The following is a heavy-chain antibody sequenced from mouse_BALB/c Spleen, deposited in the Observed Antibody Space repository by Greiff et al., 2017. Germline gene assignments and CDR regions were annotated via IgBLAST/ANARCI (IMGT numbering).Heavy chain of an antibody. D-gene: IGHD1-2*01. CDR2: IWAGGST. CDR3: ARERTAPYYFDY. Sequence: VKLVESGPGLVAPSQSLSITCTVSGFSLTSYGVHWVRQPPGKGLEWLGVIWAGGSTNYNSALMSRLSISKDNSKSQVFLKMNSLQTDDTAMYYCARERTAPYYFDYWGQGTTLTVSA. V-gene: IGHV2-9*02. J-gene: IGHJ2*01. CDR1: GFSLTSYG.